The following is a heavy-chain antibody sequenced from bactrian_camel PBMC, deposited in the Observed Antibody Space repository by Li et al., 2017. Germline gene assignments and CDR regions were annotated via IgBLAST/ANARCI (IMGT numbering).Heavy chain of an antibody. V-gene: IGHV3S53*01. D-gene: IGHD1*01. CDR1: GDTISRYC. J-gene: IGHJ4*01. CDR2: IDSDVGP. Sequence: QVQLVESGGGSVQVGGSLRLSCVASGDTISRYCMGWFRQAPGEEREAVATIDSDVGPNYADSVKGRLTISKDNEKNILYLQMNSLQPEDTAMYYCAADADARSRPGIPLLSLSYNYWGQGTQVTVS. CDR3: AADADARSRPGIPLLSLSYNY.